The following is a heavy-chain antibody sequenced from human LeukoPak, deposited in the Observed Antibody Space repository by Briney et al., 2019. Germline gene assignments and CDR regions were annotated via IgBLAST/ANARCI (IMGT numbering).Heavy chain of an antibody. Sequence: ASVKVSCKASGYTFTAYYMHWVRQAPGQGLEWMGWINPNSGGTNYAQKFQGRVTMTRDTSISTACMELSRLRSDDTAVYYCARRECSSTRCYPRADIWGQGTMVTVSS. V-gene: IGHV1-2*02. D-gene: IGHD2-2*01. CDR3: ARRECSSTRCYPRADI. J-gene: IGHJ3*02. CDR2: INPNSGGT. CDR1: GYTFTAYY.